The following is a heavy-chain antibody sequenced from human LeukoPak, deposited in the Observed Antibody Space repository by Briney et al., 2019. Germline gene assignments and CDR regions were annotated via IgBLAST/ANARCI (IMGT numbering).Heavy chain of an antibody. CDR3: ARDLSRGMAVAGLDAFDI. J-gene: IGHJ3*02. D-gene: IGHD6-19*01. V-gene: IGHV4-31*03. CDR2: IYHSGST. Sequence: PSETLSLTCTVSGGSIRSGGYYWTWIRQHPGKGLEWIGYIYHSGSTYYNPSLKSRVTISVDTSKNQFSLKLSSVTAADTAVYYCARDLSRGMAVAGLDAFDIWGQGTMVTVSS. CDR1: GGSIRSGGYY.